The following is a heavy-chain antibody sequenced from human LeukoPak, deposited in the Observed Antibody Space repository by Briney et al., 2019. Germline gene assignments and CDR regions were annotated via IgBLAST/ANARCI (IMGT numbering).Heavy chain of an antibody. V-gene: IGHV3-74*01. CDR3: ASGSWELLLDY. D-gene: IGHD1-26*01. Sequence: GGSLRLSCAASGFTFSSYWMHWVRQAPGKGLVWVSRINSDGSSTSYADSVKGRFTISRDNAKNTLYPQMNSLRAEDTAVYYCASGSWELLLDYWGQGTLVTVSS. CDR1: GFTFSSYW. CDR2: INSDGSST. J-gene: IGHJ4*02.